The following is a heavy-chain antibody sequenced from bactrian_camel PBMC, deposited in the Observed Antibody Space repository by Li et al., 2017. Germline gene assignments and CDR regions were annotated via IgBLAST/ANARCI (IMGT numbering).Heavy chain of an antibody. CDR1: IYGYSSDC. D-gene: IGHD5*01. CDR2: VDSDGSIS. V-gene: IGHV3S1*01. J-gene: IGHJ4*01. Sequence: HVQLVESGGGSVQAGGSLRLSCAASIYGYSSDCMAWFRQAPGKEREGIAGVDSDGSISYSDSVKGRFTTSRDDVGKTLSLQLNNLQTEDTAMYYCAIGWRNLGHPLGRGTQVTVS.